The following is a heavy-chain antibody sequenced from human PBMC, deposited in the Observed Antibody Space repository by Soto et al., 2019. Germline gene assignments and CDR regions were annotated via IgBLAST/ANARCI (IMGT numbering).Heavy chain of an antibody. CDR3: ARATSFSVHQVY. CDR1: GGSFSSGVYY. D-gene: IGHD2-2*01. J-gene: IGHJ4*02. V-gene: IGHV4-31*01. Sequence: LQLQESGPGLVKPSQTLSLACTVSGGSFSSGVYYCSWIRQLPGKGLEWIGYIYYSGCTYYNPSLKSLFTISLDTSKNQFSLKLSSVTASDTAVYYCARATSFSVHQVYWGQGTLFTVSS. CDR2: IYYSGCT.